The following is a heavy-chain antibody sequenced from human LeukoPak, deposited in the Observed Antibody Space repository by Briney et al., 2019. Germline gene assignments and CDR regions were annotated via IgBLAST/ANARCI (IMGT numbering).Heavy chain of an antibody. J-gene: IGHJ4*02. Sequence: PSETLSLTCTVSGRSITSDDYYWTWIRQPPGKGLEWIGYLSYTGGTHYSPSLKSRVTISVDTTKNQFPLNLTSVTAADTAVFFCAIIAASGARTADYWGQGTLVTVSS. V-gene: IGHV4-30-4*01. CDR2: LSYTGGT. CDR3: AIIAASGARTADY. D-gene: IGHD6-13*01. CDR1: GRSITSDDYY.